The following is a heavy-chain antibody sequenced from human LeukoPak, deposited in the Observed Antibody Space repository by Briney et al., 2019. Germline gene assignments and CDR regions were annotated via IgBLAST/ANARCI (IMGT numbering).Heavy chain of an antibody. Sequence: GASVKVSCKASGGTFSSYAISWVRQAPGQGLEWMGGIIPIFGTANYAQKFQGRVTITTDESTSTAYMELSSLRSEDTAVYYCAWYSGSYYPMDYYYYYMDVWGKGTTVTVSS. V-gene: IGHV1-69*05. D-gene: IGHD1-26*01. CDR3: AWYSGSYYPMDYYYYYMDV. CDR2: IIPIFGTA. J-gene: IGHJ6*03. CDR1: GGTFSSYA.